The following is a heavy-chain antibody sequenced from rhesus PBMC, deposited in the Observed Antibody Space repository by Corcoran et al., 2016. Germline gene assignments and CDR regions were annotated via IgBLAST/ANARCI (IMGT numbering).Heavy chain of an antibody. CDR1: GFSISNYW. J-gene: IGHJ4*01. Sequence: EVQLVESGGGLAKPGGSLRLSCAASGFSISNYWMNWVRQTPGKGGEGITGINTGGGSTYYGDCVKGRCTNSRDNSKNTLSLQMNSLRAEDTAVYYCTTQVSGPYWGRGVLVTVSS. V-gene: IGHV3S42*01. D-gene: IGHD6-31*01. CDR2: INTGGGST. CDR3: TTQVSGPY.